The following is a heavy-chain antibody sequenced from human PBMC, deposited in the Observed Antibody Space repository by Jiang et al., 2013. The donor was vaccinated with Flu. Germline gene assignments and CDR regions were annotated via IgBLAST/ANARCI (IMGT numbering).Heavy chain of an antibody. J-gene: IGHJ3*02. CDR3: ARAVDTGFFARDAFDI. CDR2: IDPSDSYT. D-gene: IGHD3-10*01. Sequence: GAEVKKPGESLRISCKGSGYSFSSYWISWVRQMPGKGLEWMGRIDPSDSYTNYSPSLEGHVTISTDKSITTAYLQWSSLKASDTAIYYCARAVDTGFFARDAFDIWGQGTMVTVSS. CDR1: GYSFSSYW. V-gene: IGHV5-10-1*01.